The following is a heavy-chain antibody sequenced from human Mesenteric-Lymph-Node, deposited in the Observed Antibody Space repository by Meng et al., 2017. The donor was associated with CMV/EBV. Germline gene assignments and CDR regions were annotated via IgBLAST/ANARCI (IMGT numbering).Heavy chain of an antibody. V-gene: IGHV3-7*01. J-gene: IGHJ6*02. CDR3: ARDDFRVGASTRGYWYHYQGMDA. Sequence: GESLKISCVASGYNFFGTYWMSWVRQVPGKGLEWVANIKQDGTEKNYVGSVKGRFTISRDNAKNSLYLPLNSLSAEDTAVYYCARDDFRVGASTRGYWYHYQGMDAWGRGTTVTVSS. CDR2: IKQDGTEK. CDR1: GYNFFGTYW. D-gene: IGHD1-26*01.